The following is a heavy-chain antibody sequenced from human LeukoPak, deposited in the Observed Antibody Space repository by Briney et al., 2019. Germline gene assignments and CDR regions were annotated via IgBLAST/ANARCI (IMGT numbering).Heavy chain of an antibody. D-gene: IGHD3-10*01. CDR1: GFTFSSFA. CDR3: ARDSGSYGSGSGFDY. CDR2: ISGRGDTT. Sequence: GGSLRLSCAASGFTFSSFAMSWVRQAPGKGLEWVSAISGRGDTTYYADSVKGRFTISRDNSKNTLYLQMNSLRAEDTAVYYCARDSGSYGSGSGFDYWGQGTLVTVSS. V-gene: IGHV3-23*01. J-gene: IGHJ4*02.